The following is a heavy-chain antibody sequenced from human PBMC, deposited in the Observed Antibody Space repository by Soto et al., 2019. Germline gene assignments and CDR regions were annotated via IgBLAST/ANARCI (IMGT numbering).Heavy chain of an antibody. CDR2: ISYDGSNK. CDR3: ARGFGQWPIDY. D-gene: IGHD6-19*01. CDR1: GFTFSSYA. J-gene: IGHJ4*02. V-gene: IGHV3-30-3*01. Sequence: PGGSLRLSCAASGFTFSSYAMHWVRQAPGKGLEWVAVISYDGSNKYYADSVKGRFTISRDNSKNTLYLQMNSLRAEDTAVYYCARGFGQWPIDYWGQGTLVTVSS.